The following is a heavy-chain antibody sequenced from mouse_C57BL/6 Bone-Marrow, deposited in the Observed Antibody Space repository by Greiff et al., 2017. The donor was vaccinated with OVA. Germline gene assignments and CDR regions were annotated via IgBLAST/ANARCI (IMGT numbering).Heavy chain of an antibody. CDR2: IDPEDGET. D-gene: IGHD1-1*01. CDR3: ARRENYGSSYFDY. J-gene: IGHJ2*01. V-gene: IGHV14-2*01. Sequence: VQLKESGAELVKPGASVKLSCTASGFNIKDYYMHWVKQRTEQGLEWIGRIDPEDGETKYAPKFQGKATITADTSSNTAYLQLSSLTSEDTAVDYCARRENYGSSYFDYWGQGTTLTVSS. CDR1: GFNIKDYY.